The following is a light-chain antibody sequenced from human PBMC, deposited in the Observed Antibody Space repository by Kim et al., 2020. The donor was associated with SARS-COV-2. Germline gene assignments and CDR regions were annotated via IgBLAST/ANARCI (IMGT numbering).Light chain of an antibody. J-gene: IGKJ4*01. V-gene: IGKV3-20*01. Sequence: SPGRRAPLSCRASKSVSKNYLAWYQHNPGQPPRLLIYDASTRATGIPDRFSGVGSGTDYTLTMTKREPEDFVGYFCQQYGSPPRTFCGGAKMYIK. CDR1: KSVSKNY. CDR2: DAS. CDR3: QQYGSPPRT.